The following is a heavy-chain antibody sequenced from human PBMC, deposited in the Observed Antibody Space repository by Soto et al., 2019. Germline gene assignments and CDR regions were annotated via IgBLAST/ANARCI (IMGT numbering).Heavy chain of an antibody. CDR3: ARTRSFTLGFYYDGMDV. Sequence: GESLKISCQGSGYSFASYWIGWVRQMPGQDLEWMGIIYPGYYATRYSPAFQGQVTISCAKTPRTAYLQWTGVKTSEPAYNSCARTRSFTLGFYYDGMDVWGQGTTVTVSS. J-gene: IGHJ6*02. V-gene: IGHV5-51*01. CDR1: GYSFASYW. D-gene: IGHD6-6*01. CDR2: IYPGYYAT.